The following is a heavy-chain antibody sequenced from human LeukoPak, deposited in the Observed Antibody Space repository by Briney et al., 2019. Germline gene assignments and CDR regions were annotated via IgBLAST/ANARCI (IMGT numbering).Heavy chain of an antibody. V-gene: IGHV4-39*07. CDR2: IYYSGST. Sequence: SETLSLTCTVSGGSISSSSYYWGWIRQPPGKGLEWIGSIYYSGSTYYNPSLKSRVTISVDTSKNQFSLKLSSVTAADTAVYYCARAGLEGPVQLYCYYYMDVWGKGTTVTVSS. D-gene: IGHD5-18*01. CDR1: GGSISSSSYY. J-gene: IGHJ6*03. CDR3: ARAGLEGPVQLYCYYYMDV.